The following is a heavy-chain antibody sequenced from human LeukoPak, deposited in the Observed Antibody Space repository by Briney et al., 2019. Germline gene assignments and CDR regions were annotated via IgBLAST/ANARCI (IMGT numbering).Heavy chain of an antibody. CDR1: GFTFSGSA. V-gene: IGHV3-30*04. CDR3: AKDDYSSGWYPAGGGPGGFSDY. D-gene: IGHD6-19*01. Sequence: GGSLRLSCAASGFTFSGSAMHWVRQAPGKGLEWVAVISYDGSNKYYADSVKGRFTISRHNSKNTLYLQMNSLRAEDTAVYYCAKDDYSSGWYPAGGGPGGFSDYWGQGTLVTVSS. CDR2: ISYDGSNK. J-gene: IGHJ4*02.